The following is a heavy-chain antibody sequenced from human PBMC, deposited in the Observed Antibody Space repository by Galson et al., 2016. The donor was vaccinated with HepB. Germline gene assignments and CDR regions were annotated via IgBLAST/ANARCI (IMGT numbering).Heavy chain of an antibody. Sequence: SLRLSCAASGFTFSNFAMSWVRQAPGRGLEWVSGISGTADATYYADSVRGRFTISRDNSKNTLYLQMNSLRADDTAIYYCAKMRGHPTYHYHIDVWGKGTTVTVSS. V-gene: IGHV3-23*01. CDR3: AKMRGHPTYHYHIDV. J-gene: IGHJ6*03. CDR1: GFTFSNFA. CDR2: ISGTADAT.